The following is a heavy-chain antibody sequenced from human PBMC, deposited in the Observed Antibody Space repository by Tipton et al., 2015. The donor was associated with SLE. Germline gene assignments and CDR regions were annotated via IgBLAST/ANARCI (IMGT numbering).Heavy chain of an antibody. V-gene: IGHV4-34*01. CDR2: INHSGST. CDR3: ARLGGIVGATATPFDY. CDR1: GGSFSGYY. Sequence: TLSLTCAVYGGSFSGYYWSWIRQPPGKGLEWIGEINHSGSTNYNPSLKSRVTISVDTSKNQFSLKLSSVTAADTAVYYCARLGGIVGATATPFDYWGQGTLVTVSS. D-gene: IGHD1-26*01. J-gene: IGHJ4*02.